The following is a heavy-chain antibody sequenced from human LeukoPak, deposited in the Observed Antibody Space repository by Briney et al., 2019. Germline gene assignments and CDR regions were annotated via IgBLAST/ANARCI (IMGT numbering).Heavy chain of an antibody. CDR3: ARDPWSSGSSRSFGMDV. V-gene: IGHV3-66*01. Sequence: GGSLRLSCAASGFTVSSNYMSWVRQAPGKGLEWVSVIYSGGSTYYADSVKGRFTLSRDNSKNTLYLQMNSLRAEDTAGYYCARDPWSSGSSRSFGMDVWGQGTTVTVSS. CDR2: IYSGGST. J-gene: IGHJ6*02. D-gene: IGHD6-13*01. CDR1: GFTVSSNY.